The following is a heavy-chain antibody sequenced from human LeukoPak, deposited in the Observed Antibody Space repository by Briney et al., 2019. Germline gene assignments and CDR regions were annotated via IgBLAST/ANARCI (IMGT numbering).Heavy chain of an antibody. V-gene: IGHV1-69*13. D-gene: IGHD6-13*01. CDR2: IIPIFGTA. CDR3: ARAEPYSSSWYDYYYYMDV. Sequence: GASVKVSCKASGGTFSSYAISWVRQAPGQGLEWMGGIIPIFGTANYAQKFQGRVTITADESTSTAYMELSSLRSEDTAVYYCARAEPYSSSWYDYYYYMDVWGKGTTVTVSS. J-gene: IGHJ6*03. CDR1: GGTFSSYA.